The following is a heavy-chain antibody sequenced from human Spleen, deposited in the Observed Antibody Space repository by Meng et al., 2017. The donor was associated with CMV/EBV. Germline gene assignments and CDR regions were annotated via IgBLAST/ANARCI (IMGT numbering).Heavy chain of an antibody. Sequence: GSLRLSCTVSGGSISHYHWSWIRQPPGKGLQWIGNIHYSGSTIYNFIFKSRVTISIDTSKNQFSLQLNSVTLEDTAVYYCAREEALHFYDSSTMSLTGNYYGMDVWGQGTTVTVSS. J-gene: IGHJ6*02. CDR2: IHYSGST. CDR3: AREEALHFYDSSTMSLTGNYYGMDV. CDR1: GGSISHYH. D-gene: IGHD3-22*01. V-gene: IGHV4-59*12.